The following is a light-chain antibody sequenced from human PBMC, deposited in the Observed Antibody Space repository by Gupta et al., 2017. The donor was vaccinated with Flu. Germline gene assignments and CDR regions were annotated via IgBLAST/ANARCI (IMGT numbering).Light chain of an antibody. CDR3: HHEYSFPIT. V-gene: IGKV1D-8*01. J-gene: IGKJ4*01. CDR1: QGIRSY. CDR2: DAS. Sequence: VIWMTQSPSLLSASTGYRGTISWRMSQGIRSYLAWYQQKPGKAPELLIYDASTRQSGVPSRFSGSGCGTDFTLTIRGRQSEDFAIYYCHHEYSFPITFGGGTKVDIK.